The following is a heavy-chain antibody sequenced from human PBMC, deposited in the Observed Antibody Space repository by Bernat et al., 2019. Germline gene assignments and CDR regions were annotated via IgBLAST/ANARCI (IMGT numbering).Heavy chain of an antibody. CDR1: GFTFSSYG. J-gene: IGHJ4*02. D-gene: IGHD5/OR15-5a*01. V-gene: IGHV3-30*18. Sequence: QVQLMESGGGVVQPGRSLRLSCAASGFTFSSYGMHWVRQAPGKGLEWVAVISYDGSNKYYADSVKGRFTISRDNSKNTLYLQVNSLRAKDTAVYYCAKDHVDYSVLKGVDYWGQGTLVTVSS. CDR3: AKDHVDYSVLKGVDY. CDR2: ISYDGSNK.